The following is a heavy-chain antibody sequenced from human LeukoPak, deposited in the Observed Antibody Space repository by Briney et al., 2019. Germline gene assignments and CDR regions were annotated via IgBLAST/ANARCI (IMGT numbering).Heavy chain of an antibody. J-gene: IGHJ4*02. Sequence: GGSLRLSCAASGFTFSSYAMSWVRQAPGKGLEWVSGISGSGDNTYYADSVKGRFTISRDNSKNTLYLQMNSLRAEDTAVYYCAREGIGNYYDSSGYYYWGQGTLVTVSS. CDR2: ISGSGDNT. CDR1: GFTFSSYA. V-gene: IGHV3-23*01. CDR3: AREGIGNYYDSSGYYY. D-gene: IGHD3-22*01.